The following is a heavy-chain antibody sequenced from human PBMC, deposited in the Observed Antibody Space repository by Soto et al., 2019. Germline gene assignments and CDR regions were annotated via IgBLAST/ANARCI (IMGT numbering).Heavy chain of an antibody. D-gene: IGHD3-10*01. CDR1: GGSISSYY. J-gene: IGHJ4*02. CDR3: ARSMDVSSPALFDY. V-gene: IGHV4-59*01. Sequence: QVQLQESGPGLVKPSETLSLTCTVSGGSISSYYWSWIRQPPGKGLEWIGYIYYSGSTNYNPSLKSRVTISVDTSKHQFYLKLSSVTAADTAVYYCARSMDVSSPALFDYWGQGTLVTVSS. CDR2: IYYSGST.